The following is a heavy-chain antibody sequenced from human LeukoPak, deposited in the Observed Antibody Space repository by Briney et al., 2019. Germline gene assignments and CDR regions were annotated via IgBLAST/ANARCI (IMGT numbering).Heavy chain of an antibody. V-gene: IGHV3-15*01. Sequence: GGSLRLSCAASGFIFTKAWMNWVRQAPGKGPEWVGRIKSNNDGGTTDYASPVEGRFIISRDDSKNTIYLQMNRLINDDTAIYYCTPVMVEDRGFWGQGTLVTVSS. CDR1: GFIFTKAW. J-gene: IGHJ4*02. CDR3: TPVMVEDRGF. D-gene: IGHD2-21*01. CDR2: IKSNNDGGTT.